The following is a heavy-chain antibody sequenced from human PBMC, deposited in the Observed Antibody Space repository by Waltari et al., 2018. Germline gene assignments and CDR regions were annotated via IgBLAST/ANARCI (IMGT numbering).Heavy chain of an antibody. V-gene: IGHV3-72*01. CDR2: TRNRANSYTT. J-gene: IGHJ4*02. CDR1: GFTFSDYY. Sequence: EVQLVESGGGLVQPGGSLSLPCAASGFTFSDYYMDWVGQAPGKGLEWIGRTRNRANSYTTEYAASVKGRFTISRDDSKNSLYLQMHSLKTEDTAVYYCARDGIGGVIVDWGQGTLVTVSS. D-gene: IGHD3-16*02. CDR3: ARDGIGGVIVD.